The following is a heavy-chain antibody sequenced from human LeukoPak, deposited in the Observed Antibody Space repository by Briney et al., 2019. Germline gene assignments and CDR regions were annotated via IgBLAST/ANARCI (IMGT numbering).Heavy chain of an antibody. V-gene: IGHV4-39*01. CDR1: GGSISSSSYY. CDR3: ARQVNVVVVAATFDY. Sequence: SETLSLTCTVSGGSISSSSYYWGWIRQPPGKGLEWIGSIYYSGSTYYNPSLKSRVTISVDTSKNQFSLKLSSVTAADTAVYYCARQVNVVVVAATFDYWGQGTLVTVSS. D-gene: IGHD2-15*01. CDR2: IYYSGST. J-gene: IGHJ4*02.